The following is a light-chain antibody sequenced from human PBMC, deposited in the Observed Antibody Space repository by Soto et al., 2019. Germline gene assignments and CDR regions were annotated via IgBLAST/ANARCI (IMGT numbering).Light chain of an antibody. CDR2: GAS. CDR1: QSVDRNY. V-gene: IGKV3-20*01. CDR3: HQYASSPLT. J-gene: IGKJ1*01. Sequence: EIVLTQSPGTLSLSPGERATLSCRASQSVDRNYLAWYQQRPGQAPRLLIYGASSRATGIPHRFSGSGSGTDFVLTISGLEAEDFALYYCHQYASSPLTLGQGTKVES.